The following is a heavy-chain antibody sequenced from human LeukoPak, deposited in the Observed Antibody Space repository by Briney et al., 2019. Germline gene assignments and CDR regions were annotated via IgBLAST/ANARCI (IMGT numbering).Heavy chain of an antibody. J-gene: IGHJ4*02. CDR2: IYSSGST. CDR3: ARGYYDILTGYYRTLFDY. Sequence: SETLSLTCTVSGGSISSYYWSWIRQPAGKGLEWIGRIYSSGSTNYNPSLKSRVTMSVDRSKNQFSLKLSSVAAADTAVYSCARGYYDILTGYYRTLFDYWGQGTLVTVSS. D-gene: IGHD3-9*01. CDR1: GGSISSYY. V-gene: IGHV4-4*07.